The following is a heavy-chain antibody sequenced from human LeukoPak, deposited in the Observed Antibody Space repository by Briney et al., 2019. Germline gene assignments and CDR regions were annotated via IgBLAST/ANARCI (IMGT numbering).Heavy chain of an antibody. CDR1: GFTFSSYG. J-gene: IGHJ1*01. D-gene: IGHD2-21*02. Sequence: GRSLRLSCAASGFTFSSYGFHWVRQAPGKGLEWVAVIWYDGSNRYYADSVKGRFTISRDNSKNTLYLQMNSQRAEDTAVYYCARDSSRNCGGDCYSRYFQHWGQGTLVTVSS. CDR3: ARDSSRNCGGDCYSRYFQH. V-gene: IGHV3-33*01. CDR2: IWYDGSNR.